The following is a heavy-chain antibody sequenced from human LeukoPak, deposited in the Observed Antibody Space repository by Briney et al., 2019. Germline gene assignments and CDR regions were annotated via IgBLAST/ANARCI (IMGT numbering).Heavy chain of an antibody. J-gene: IGHJ4*02. CDR1: GGSISSYY. Sequence: PSETLSLTCTVSGGSISSYYWSWIRRPPGKGLEWIGYISYSGSTIYNPSLKSRVTISVDTSKNQFSLKLTSVTAADTAVYYCARGGSGTTGRYFDYWGQGTLVTVSS. V-gene: IGHV4-59*01. D-gene: IGHD1-1*01. CDR3: ARGGSGTTGRYFDY. CDR2: ISYSGST.